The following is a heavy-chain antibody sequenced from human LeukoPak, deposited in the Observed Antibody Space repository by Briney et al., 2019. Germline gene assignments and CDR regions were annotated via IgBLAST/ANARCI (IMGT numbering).Heavy chain of an antibody. Sequence: GASVKVSCKASGYTFTGYYMHWVRQAPGQGLEWMGWINPNSGGTNYAQKFQGRVTLTRDMSTTTDYMELSSLTSEDTAVYHCARDNSMENTAWWFDPWGQGTLVIVSS. J-gene: IGHJ5*02. CDR2: INPNSGGT. V-gene: IGHV1-2*02. CDR3: ARDNSMENTAWWFDP. D-gene: IGHD1-1*01. CDR1: GYTFTGYY.